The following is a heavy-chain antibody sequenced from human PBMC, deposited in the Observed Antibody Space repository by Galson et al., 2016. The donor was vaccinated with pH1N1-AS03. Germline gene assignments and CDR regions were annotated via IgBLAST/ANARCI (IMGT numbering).Heavy chain of an antibody. D-gene: IGHD6-19*01. CDR2: IDWDDEK. V-gene: IGHV2-70*11. CDR1: GFSLRTRGMC. Sequence: PALVKPTQTLIVTCSFSGFSLRTRGMCVNWIRQPPGKPLEWLARIDWDDEKYYTTSLKTRLTISKDTSKNQGVLTLTNVDPVDTGTYYCARSVRNGVAPFRSGWRHFDLWGRGTLVTVSS. J-gene: IGHJ2*01. CDR3: ARSVRNGVAPFRSGWRHFDL.